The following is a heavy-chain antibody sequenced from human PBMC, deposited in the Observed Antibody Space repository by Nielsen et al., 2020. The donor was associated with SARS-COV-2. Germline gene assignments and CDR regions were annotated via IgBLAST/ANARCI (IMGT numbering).Heavy chain of an antibody. J-gene: IGHJ4*02. Sequence: SLKISCAASGFTFDDYAMHWVRQAPGKGLEWVSGISWNSGSIGYADSVKGRFTISRDNAKNSLYLQMNSLRAEDTALYYCAKVAVSGSGSPSDYWGQGTLVTVSS. CDR2: ISWNSGSI. D-gene: IGHD3-10*01. CDR3: AKVAVSGSGSPSDY. CDR1: GFTFDDYA. V-gene: IGHV3-9*01.